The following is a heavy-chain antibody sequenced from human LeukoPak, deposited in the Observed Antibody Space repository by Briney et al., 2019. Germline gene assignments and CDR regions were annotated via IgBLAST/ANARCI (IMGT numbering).Heavy chain of an antibody. Sequence: SETLSLTCTVSGGSISSYYWSWIRQPPGKGLEWIGYIYYSGSTNYNPSLKSRVTISVDTSKNQFSLKLSSVTAADTAVYYCARGGCSGGSCYSESIAVAMEDWFDPWGQGTLVTVSS. V-gene: IGHV4-59*01. D-gene: IGHD2-15*01. CDR3: ARGGCSGGSCYSESIAVAMEDWFDP. CDR2: IYYSGST. J-gene: IGHJ5*02. CDR1: GGSISSYY.